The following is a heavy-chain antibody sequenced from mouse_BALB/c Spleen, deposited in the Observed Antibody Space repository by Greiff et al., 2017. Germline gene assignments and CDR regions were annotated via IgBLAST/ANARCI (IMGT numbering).Heavy chain of an antibody. V-gene: IGHV5-6-5*01. J-gene: IGHJ3*02. Sequence: EVQLVESGGGLVKPGGSLKLSCAASGFTFSSYAMSWVRQTPEKRLEWVASISSGGSTYYPDSVKGRFTISRDNARNILYLQMSSLRSEDTAMYYCARGGVVTGWGQGTLVTVSA. CDR1: GFTFSSYA. D-gene: IGHD2-1*01. CDR2: ISSGGST. CDR3: ARGGVVTG.